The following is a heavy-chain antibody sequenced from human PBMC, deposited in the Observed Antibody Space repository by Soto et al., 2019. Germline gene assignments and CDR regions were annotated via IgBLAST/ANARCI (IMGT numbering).Heavy chain of an antibody. Sequence: GASVKVSCKASGYTFSNYYMHWVRQVPGQGLEWMGTINPSGGSTSYAQKFQGRINLTRKTSTGTVYMELRSLKSEDTAVYYCARGNFVVVVVTQGSYFDYWGQGTLVTVSS. D-gene: IGHD2-15*01. J-gene: IGHJ4*02. CDR1: GYTFSNYY. CDR2: INPSGGST. V-gene: IGHV1-46*01. CDR3: ARGNFVVVVVTQGSYFDY.